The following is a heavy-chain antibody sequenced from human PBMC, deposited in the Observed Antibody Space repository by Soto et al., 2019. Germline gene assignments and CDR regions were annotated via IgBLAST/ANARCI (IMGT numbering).Heavy chain of an antibody. D-gene: IGHD4-17*01. CDR2: IYYSGST. J-gene: IGHJ4*02. V-gene: IGHV4-31*03. Sequence: QVQLQESGPGLVKPSQTLSLTCTVSGGSISSRRYYWSWIRQHPGKGLEWIGYIYYSGSTYYNPSLKSRVTISVDTSKNQFSLKLSSVTAADTAVYYCARSSQSTVTTFDYRGQGTLVTVSS. CDR3: ARSSQSTVTTFDY. CDR1: GGSISSRRYY.